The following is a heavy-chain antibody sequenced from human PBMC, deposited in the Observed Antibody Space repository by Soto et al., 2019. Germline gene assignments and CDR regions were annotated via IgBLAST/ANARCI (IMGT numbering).Heavy chain of an antibody. J-gene: IGHJ6*02. Sequence: ASVKVSCKASGYTFTGYYMHWVRQAPGQGLEWMGWINPNSGGTNYAQKFQGWVTMTRDTSISTAYMELSRLRSDDTAVYYCARPYCSSTSCPHTYYYYGMDVWGQGPTVTVSS. CDR2: INPNSGGT. V-gene: IGHV1-2*04. D-gene: IGHD2-2*01. CDR1: GYTFTGYY. CDR3: ARPYCSSTSCPHTYYYYGMDV.